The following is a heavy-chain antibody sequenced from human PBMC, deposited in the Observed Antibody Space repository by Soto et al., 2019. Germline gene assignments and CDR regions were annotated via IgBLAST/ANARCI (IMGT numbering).Heavy chain of an antibody. D-gene: IGHD2-21*01. V-gene: IGHV3-30-3*01. CDR2: MSYDGTTK. CDR1: GFIFSNYV. Sequence: QVQLVESGGGVVQPGRSLRLSCAASGFIFSNYVMYWVRQAPGKWLEWVAVMSYDGTTKYYADSVKGRFTISRDNSKNTLYLQMNNLRPEDTGVYSCAREVLWSRYFDYWGQGTLVTVSS. CDR3: AREVLWSRYFDY. J-gene: IGHJ4*02.